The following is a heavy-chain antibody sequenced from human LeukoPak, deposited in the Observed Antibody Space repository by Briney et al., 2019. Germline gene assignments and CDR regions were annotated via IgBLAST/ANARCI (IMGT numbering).Heavy chain of an antibody. V-gene: IGHV4-61*01. Sequence: SETLSLTCTVSGGSVRSDSNYWSWIRQPPGKGQEWIGYISYSGSTDYNPSLKSRVSMSLGTSKNELSLKLSSVTAADTAVYYCATPRGASNWFDPWGQGALVTVSS. CDR3: ATPRGASNWFDP. CDR2: ISYSGST. D-gene: IGHD3-10*01. J-gene: IGHJ5*02. CDR1: GGSVRSDSNY.